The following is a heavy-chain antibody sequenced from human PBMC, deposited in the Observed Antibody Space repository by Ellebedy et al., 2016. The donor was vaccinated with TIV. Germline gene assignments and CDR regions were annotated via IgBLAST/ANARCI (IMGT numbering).Heavy chain of an antibody. CDR2: TYYRSKWYN. Sequence: SQTLSLTCAISGDSVSSSSAAWNWIRQSPSRGLEWLGRTYYRSKWYNDYAVSVKSRITINPDTSKNQFSMQLNSVTPEDTAVYYCAREFEDYYGSGTLRADWFDPWGQGTLVTVSS. D-gene: IGHD3-10*01. J-gene: IGHJ5*02. CDR1: GDSVSSSSAA. V-gene: IGHV6-1*01. CDR3: AREFEDYYGSGTLRADWFDP.